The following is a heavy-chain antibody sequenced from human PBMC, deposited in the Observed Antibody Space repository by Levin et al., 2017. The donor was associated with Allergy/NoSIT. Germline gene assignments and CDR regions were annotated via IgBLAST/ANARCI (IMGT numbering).Heavy chain of an antibody. CDR2: IYYSGST. Sequence: SETLSLTCTVSGGSISSSSYYWGWIRQPPGKGLEWIGSIYYSGSTYYNPSLKSRVTISVDTSKNQFSLKLSSVTAADTAVYYCASPSAHVDTAMVIFDYWGQGTLVTVSS. D-gene: IGHD5-18*01. J-gene: IGHJ4*02. V-gene: IGHV4-39*01. CDR1: GGSISSSSYY. CDR3: ASPSAHVDTAMVIFDY.